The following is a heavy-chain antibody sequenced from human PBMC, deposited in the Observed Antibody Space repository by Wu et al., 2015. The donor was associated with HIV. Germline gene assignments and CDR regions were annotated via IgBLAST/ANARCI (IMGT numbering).Heavy chain of an antibody. CDR1: GSTFNA. CDR3: ARAKRPVADALELDH. Sequence: QAQLVQFGAEVKKPGSSVKVTCKASGSTFNAVNWLRQAPGQGLEWMGWINQNSGGATYARSFQGRVAMTSDTSIGTAFMELKGLKFGDTALYYCARAKRPVADALELDHWGQGTLVTISS. J-gene: IGHJ4*02. V-gene: IGHV1-2*02. D-gene: IGHD6-19*01. CDR2: INQNSGGA.